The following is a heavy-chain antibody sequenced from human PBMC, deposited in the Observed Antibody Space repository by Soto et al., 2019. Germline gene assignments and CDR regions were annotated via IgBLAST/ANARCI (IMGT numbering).Heavy chain of an antibody. J-gene: IGHJ6*02. CDR2: ISPSDSAA. CDR1: GFTFSRYE. Sequence: EEQLVESGGGLVHPGGSLRLSCSASGFTFSRYEMNWVRQGPGRGLEWISYISPSDSAAYYADSVKGRFTITRDNAKNTLILQMNSLRAEDTAVYYGARTSNTQLPTYYSAMDVWGQGTTVTVSS. V-gene: IGHV3-48*03. D-gene: IGHD2-2*01. CDR3: ARTSNTQLPTYYSAMDV.